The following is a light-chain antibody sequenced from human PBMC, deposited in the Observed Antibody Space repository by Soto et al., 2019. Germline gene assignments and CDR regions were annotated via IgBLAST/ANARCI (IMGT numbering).Light chain of an antibody. CDR1: QSISSR. V-gene: IGKV1-5*03. J-gene: IGKJ2*01. CDR3: QQYNSYPYN. CDR2: KAS. Sequence: DIQMTQSPSTLSASVGDRVTITCRASQSISSRLAWYQQKPGKAPKLLIYKASSLESGVPSRFSGSGSGTEFTLNISSLQHDDFATYYCQQYNSYPYNFGQGTKLEIK.